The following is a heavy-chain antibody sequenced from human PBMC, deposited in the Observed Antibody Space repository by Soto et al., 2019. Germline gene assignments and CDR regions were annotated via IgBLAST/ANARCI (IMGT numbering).Heavy chain of an antibody. D-gene: IGHD2-2*01. V-gene: IGHV1-18*01. CDR2: ISAYNGNT. CDR1: GYTFTSYG. CDR3: ARWAGGSSSWPGGFDI. Sequence: QVQLVQSGAEVKKPGASVKVSCKASGYTFTSYGISWVRQAPGQGLEWMGWISAYNGNTNYAQKLQGRVTMTTVTSTSSAYWELGSLRSDDTAVYYCARWAGGSSSWPGGFDIWGQGTMVTVSS. J-gene: IGHJ3*02.